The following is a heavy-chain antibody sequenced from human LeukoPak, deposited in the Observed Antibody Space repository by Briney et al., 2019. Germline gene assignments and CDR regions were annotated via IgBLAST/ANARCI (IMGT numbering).Heavy chain of an antibody. CDR2: IRYVGSNK. V-gene: IGHV3-30*02. J-gene: IGHJ4*02. CDR1: GFTLSSYG. Sequence: PGGSLRLSCAACGFTLSSYGMHWVRQAPGKGLEWVAFIRYVGSNKYYAYSVKGRVTITRDNSKNTLYLQMNSLRPEDTAVYYCAKWQQLVGLDYWGQGTLVTVSS. D-gene: IGHD6-13*01. CDR3: AKWQQLVGLDY.